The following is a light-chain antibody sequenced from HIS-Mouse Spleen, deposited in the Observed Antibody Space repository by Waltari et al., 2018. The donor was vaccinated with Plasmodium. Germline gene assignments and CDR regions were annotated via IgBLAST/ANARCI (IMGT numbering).Light chain of an antibody. CDR2: AAS. Sequence: DIQMTQSPSSLSASVGDRVTITCRASQSISNYLNWYQQKPGKAPKLLIYAASSLQSGVPSRFSGSGSGTDFTLTISSLQSEDFAVYYCQQYNNWSFTFGPGTKVDIK. CDR1: QSISNY. CDR3: QQYNNWSFT. V-gene: IGKV1-39*01. J-gene: IGKJ3*01.